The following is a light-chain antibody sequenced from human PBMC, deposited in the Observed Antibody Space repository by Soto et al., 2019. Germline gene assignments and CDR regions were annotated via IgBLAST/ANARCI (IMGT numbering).Light chain of an antibody. J-gene: IGKJ2*01. CDR2: DVS. V-gene: IGKV1-5*01. CDR1: SSSKW. CDR3: QRTTDFT. Sequence: DIQMTQSPSTLAASVGDTVTMTCRSSSKWLAWYQKKPGKAPKLLIYDVSNFERGVPPRFSGSTSGAESTLTITGLQPDDLGTYYCQRTTDFTFGQGTKVEIK.